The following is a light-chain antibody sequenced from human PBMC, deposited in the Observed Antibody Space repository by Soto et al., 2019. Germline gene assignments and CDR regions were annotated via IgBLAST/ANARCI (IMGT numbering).Light chain of an antibody. CDR3: HQRQSWPRT. Sequence: EIVLTQSPATLSSSPGETATLSCRASQYVGTRLAWYQHKPVQAPRLLIYYTSNRATGTPARFSGSGSRTDFTLTITSLAPADFAIYYCHQRQSWPRTFGQGTK. J-gene: IGKJ1*01. V-gene: IGKV3-11*01. CDR1: QYVGTR. CDR2: YTS.